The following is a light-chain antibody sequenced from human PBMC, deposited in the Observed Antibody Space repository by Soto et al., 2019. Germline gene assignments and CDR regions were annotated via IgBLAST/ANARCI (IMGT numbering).Light chain of an antibody. CDR2: DAS. Sequence: DIQMTQSPSSLSASVGDRVTITCQASQDISNYLNWYQQKPGKAPKLLIYDASNLETGVPSRSSGNGSGTDFTFTISSLQPEDIATYYCQQYDNLPLTFGGGTKVEIK. CDR3: QQYDNLPLT. J-gene: IGKJ4*01. V-gene: IGKV1-33*01. CDR1: QDISNY.